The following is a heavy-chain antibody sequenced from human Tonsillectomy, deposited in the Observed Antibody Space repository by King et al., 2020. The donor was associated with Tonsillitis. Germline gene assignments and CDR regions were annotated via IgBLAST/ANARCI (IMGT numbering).Heavy chain of an antibody. CDR1: GYTFTSYG. CDR3: ARDIGAAAGTSPGY. CDR2: ISPYNGYT. J-gene: IGHJ4*02. V-gene: IGHV1-18*01. D-gene: IGHD6-13*01. Sequence: VQLVESGAEVKRPGASVKVSCKASGYTFTSYGISWVRQAPGQGREWMGWISPYNGYTNYAQKLQGRVTMTTDTSTSTAYMDLRSLRSDDTAVYYCARDIGAAAGTSPGYWGQGTLVTVSS.